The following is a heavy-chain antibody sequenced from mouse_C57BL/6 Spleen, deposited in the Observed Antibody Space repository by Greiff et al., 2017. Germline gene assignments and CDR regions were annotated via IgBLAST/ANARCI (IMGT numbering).Heavy chain of an antibody. CDR3: ARSGSNRFAY. V-gene: IGHV1-61*01. J-gene: IGHJ3*01. D-gene: IGHD2-5*01. CDR2: IYPSDSET. CDR1: GYTFTSYW. Sequence: QVQLQQSGAELVRPGSSVKLSCKASGYTFTSYWMDWVKQRPGQGLEWIGNIYPSDSETHYNQKFKDKATLTVDKSSSTAYMQLSSLTSEDSAVYYCARSGSNRFAYWGQGTLVTVSA.